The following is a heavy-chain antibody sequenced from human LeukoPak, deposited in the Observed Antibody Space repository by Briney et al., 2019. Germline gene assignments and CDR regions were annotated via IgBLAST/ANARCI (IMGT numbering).Heavy chain of an antibody. CDR3: GRGEGQPYFDY. V-gene: IGHV4-59*11. J-gene: IGHJ4*02. CDR2: IYYSGST. Sequence: SETLSLTCTVSGGSISSHYWSWIRQPPGKGLEWIGYIYYSGSTNYNPPLKSRVTISVDTSKNQFSLKLSSVTAADTAVYYCGRGEGQPYFDYWGQRTLVTVSS. D-gene: IGHD6-13*01. CDR1: GGSISSHY.